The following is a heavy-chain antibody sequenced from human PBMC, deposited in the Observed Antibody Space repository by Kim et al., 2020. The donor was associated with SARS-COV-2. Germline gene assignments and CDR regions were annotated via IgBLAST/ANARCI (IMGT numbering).Heavy chain of an antibody. CDR3: AKGLYSYGSDAFDI. V-gene: IGHV3-23*01. CDR2: IRGGGANP. J-gene: IGHJ3*02. Sequence: GGSLRLSCAASGFTFSNYAMNWVRQAPGQGLEWVSSIRGGGANPNYADSVKGRFTISRDNSKNTLYLQMNSLTGDDTAVYYCAKGLYSYGSDAFDIWGQG. D-gene: IGHD5-18*01. CDR1: GFTFSNYA.